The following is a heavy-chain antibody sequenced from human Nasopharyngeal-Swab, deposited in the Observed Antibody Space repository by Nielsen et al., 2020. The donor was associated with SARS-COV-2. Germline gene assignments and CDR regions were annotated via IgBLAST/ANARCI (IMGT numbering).Heavy chain of an antibody. D-gene: IGHD5-18*01. J-gene: IGHJ6*03. CDR1: GGSISSYY. V-gene: IGHV4-59*01. Sequence: SETLSLTCTVSGGSISSYYWSWIRQPPGKGLEWIGYIYYSGSTNYNPSLKSRVTISVDTSKNQFSLKLSSVTAADTAVYYCARTIGASRGYSYGSYYYMDAWGKGTTVTVSS. CDR3: ARTIGASRGYSYGSYYYMDA. CDR2: IYYSGST.